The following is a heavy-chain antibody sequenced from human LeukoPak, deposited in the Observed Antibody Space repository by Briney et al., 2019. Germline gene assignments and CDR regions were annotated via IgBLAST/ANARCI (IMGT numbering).Heavy chain of an antibody. CDR2: IYYSGST. D-gene: IGHD5-12*01. CDR1: GGSISSSSYY. J-gene: IGHJ4*02. V-gene: IGHV4-39*01. Sequence: PSETLSLTCTVSGGSISSSSYYWGWIRQPPGKGLEWIGSIYYSGSTYYNPSLKSRVTISVDTSKNQFSLQLNSVTPEDTAVYYCARGGYSGYDGSYYFDYWGQGTLVTVSS. CDR3: ARGGYSGYDGSYYFDY.